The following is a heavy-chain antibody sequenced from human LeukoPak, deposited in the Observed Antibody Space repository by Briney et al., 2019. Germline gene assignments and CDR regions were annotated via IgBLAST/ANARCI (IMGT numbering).Heavy chain of an antibody. V-gene: IGHV3-53*01. CDR1: GFTVSSNY. Sequence: PGGSLILSCAASGFTVSSNYMSWVRQAPGKGLEWVSLLSSDGSTYNADSVKGRFTISRDNSKNTLYLQMNILRAEDTALYYCASLRGNAFDIWGQGTMVTVSS. D-gene: IGHD3-16*01. CDR3: ASLRGNAFDI. CDR2: LSSDGST. J-gene: IGHJ3*02.